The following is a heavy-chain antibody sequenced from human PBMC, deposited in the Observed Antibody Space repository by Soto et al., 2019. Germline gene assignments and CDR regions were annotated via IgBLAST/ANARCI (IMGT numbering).Heavy chain of an antibody. CDR3: AKDRTGWKYAGQSWFDP. CDR2: ISGSGGST. D-gene: IGHD1-7*01. V-gene: IGHV3-23*01. J-gene: IGHJ5*02. CDR1: GFTFTSYA. Sequence: EVQLLESGGGLVQPGGSLRLSCAASGFTFTSYAMSWVRQAPGKGLEWVSLISGSGGSTYYADSVKGRFTISRDISKNTRYLQMNSLRAEDTAVYYCAKDRTGWKYAGQSWFDPWGQGTLVTVSS.